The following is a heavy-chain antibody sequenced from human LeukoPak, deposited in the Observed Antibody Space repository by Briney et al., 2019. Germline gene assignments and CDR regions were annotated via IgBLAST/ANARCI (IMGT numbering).Heavy chain of an antibody. V-gene: IGHV1-2*02. Sequence: ASVKVSCKASGYTFTGYYMHWVRQAPGQGLEWMGWINPSSGGTNYAQKFQGRVTMTRDTSISTAYMELSRLRSDDTAVYYCARADSWDAFDIWGQGTMVTVSS. CDR1: GYTFTGYY. J-gene: IGHJ3*02. D-gene: IGHD1-26*01. CDR2: INPSSGGT. CDR3: ARADSWDAFDI.